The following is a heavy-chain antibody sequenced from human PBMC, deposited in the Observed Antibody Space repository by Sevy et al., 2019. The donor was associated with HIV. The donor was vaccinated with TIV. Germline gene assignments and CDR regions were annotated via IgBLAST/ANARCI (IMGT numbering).Heavy chain of an antibody. CDR2: IYPGDSDT. V-gene: IGHV5-51*01. D-gene: IGHD3-10*01. CDR1: GYSFTSYW. CDR3: ARHAHYYGSGSYYLGGVDY. Sequence: GESLKISCKGSGYSFTSYWIGWVRQMPGKGLEWMGIIYPGDSDTRYSPSFQGQVTISADKSISTAYLQWSSLKASDIAMYYCARHAHYYGSGSYYLGGVDYWGQGTLVTVSS. J-gene: IGHJ4*02.